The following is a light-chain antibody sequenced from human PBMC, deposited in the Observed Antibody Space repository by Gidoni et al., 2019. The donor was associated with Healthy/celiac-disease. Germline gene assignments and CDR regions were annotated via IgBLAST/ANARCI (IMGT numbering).Light chain of an antibody. V-gene: IGKV2-28*01. CDR1: QSLLHSNGYNY. J-gene: IGKJ5*01. Sequence: EIVMTQSPLSLPVTPGEPASISCRSSQSLLHSNGYNYLDWYLQKPGQSPQLLIYLGSNRASGVPDRFSGSGSGTDFTLKISRVEAEDVGVYYCMQALQTPPTFGQXTRLEIK. CDR3: MQALQTPPT. CDR2: LGS.